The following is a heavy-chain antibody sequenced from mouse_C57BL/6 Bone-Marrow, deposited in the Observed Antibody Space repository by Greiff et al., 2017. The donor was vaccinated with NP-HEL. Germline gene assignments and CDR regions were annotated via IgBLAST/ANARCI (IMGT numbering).Heavy chain of an antibody. J-gene: IGHJ2*01. CDR3: ARNGGLPYSNYDYFDY. CDR1: GFSLTSYA. CDR2: IWTGGGT. Sequence: VQGVESGPGLVAPSQSLSITCTVSGFSLTSYAISWVRQPPGKGLEWLGVIWTGGGTNYNSALKSRLSISKDNSKSQVFLKMNSLQTDDTARYYCARNGGLPYSNYDYFDYWGQGTTLTVSS. V-gene: IGHV2-9-1*01. D-gene: IGHD2-5*01.